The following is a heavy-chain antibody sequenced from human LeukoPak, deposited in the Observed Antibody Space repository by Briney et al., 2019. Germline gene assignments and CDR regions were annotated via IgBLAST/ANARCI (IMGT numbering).Heavy chain of an antibody. CDR3: ARLKPHNQLILGAFDI. Sequence: GESLKISCKGSGYSFTSCWIAWVRQTPGKSLEWMGITHPGDSDTRYSSYFQGQVTISVDKSITTAYLQWSSLKASDTAMYYCARLKPHNQLILGAFDIWGQGTMVTVSS. J-gene: IGHJ3*02. V-gene: IGHV5-51*01. CDR1: GYSFTSCW. D-gene: IGHD2-2*01. CDR2: THPGDSDT.